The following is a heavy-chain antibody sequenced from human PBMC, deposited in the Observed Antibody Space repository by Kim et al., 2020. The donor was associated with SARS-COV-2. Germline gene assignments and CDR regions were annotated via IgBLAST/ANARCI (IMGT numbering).Heavy chain of an antibody. D-gene: IGHD6-19*01. CDR3: ARLGIAVAVEAFDI. J-gene: IGHJ3*02. CDR2: IDPSDSYT. V-gene: IGHV5-10-1*01. CDR1: GYSFTSYW. Sequence: GESLKISCKGSGYSFTSYWISWVRQMPGKGLEWMGRIDPSDSYTNYSPPFQGHVTISADKSISTAYLQWSSLKASDTAMYYCARLGIAVAVEAFDIWGQGPMVTVSS.